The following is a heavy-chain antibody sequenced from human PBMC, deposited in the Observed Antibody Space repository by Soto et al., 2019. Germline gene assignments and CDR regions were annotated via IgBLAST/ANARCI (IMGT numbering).Heavy chain of an antibody. V-gene: IGHV5-10-1*01. CDR2: IDPSDSYT. CDR1: GYSFTSYW. D-gene: IGHD5-12*01. J-gene: IGHJ6*02. Sequence: GESLKISCKGSGYSFTSYWISWVRQMPGKGLEWMGRIDPSDSYTNYSPSFQGHVTISADKSISTAYLQWSSLKASDTATYYCALIVATIEYGMDVWGQGTTVTVSS. CDR3: ALIVATIEYGMDV.